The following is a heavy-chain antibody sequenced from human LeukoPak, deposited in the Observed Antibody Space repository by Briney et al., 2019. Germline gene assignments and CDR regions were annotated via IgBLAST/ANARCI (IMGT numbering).Heavy chain of an antibody. CDR2: INPNSGGT. CDR1: GYTFTSYG. D-gene: IGHD2-2*01. J-gene: IGHJ5*02. Sequence: ASVKVSCKASGYTFTSYGISWVRQAPGQGLEWMGWINPNSGGTNYAQKFQGRVTMTRDTSISTAYMELSRLRSDDTAVYYCARGGDIVVVPAALSWFDPWGQGTLVTVSS. V-gene: IGHV1-2*02. CDR3: ARGGDIVVVPAALSWFDP.